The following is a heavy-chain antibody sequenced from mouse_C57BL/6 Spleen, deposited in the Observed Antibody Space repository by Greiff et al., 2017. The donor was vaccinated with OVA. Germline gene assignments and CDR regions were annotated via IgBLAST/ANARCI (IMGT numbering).Heavy chain of an antibody. V-gene: IGHV5-9-1*02. CDR2: ISSGGDYI. CDR3: TRGGMVTTYYFDY. Sequence: EVKLVESGEGLVKPGGSLKLSCAASGFTFSSYAMSWVRQTPEKRLVWVAYISSGGDYIYYADTVKGRFTISRDNARNTLYLQMSSLKSEDTAMYYCTRGGMVTTYYFDYWGQGTTLTVSS. J-gene: IGHJ2*01. CDR1: GFTFSSYA. D-gene: IGHD2-10*02.